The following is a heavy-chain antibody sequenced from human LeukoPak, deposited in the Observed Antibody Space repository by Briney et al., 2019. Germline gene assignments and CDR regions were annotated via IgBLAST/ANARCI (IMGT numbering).Heavy chain of an antibody. D-gene: IGHD1-7*01. Sequence: ASVKVSCKASGYTFTSYPMHWVRQPPGHRLQWMGWINAGNGYTEYSQEFQGRVTITRDTSASTAYMEMSSLRSEDMGVYYCARTRVAWNYEDAFDIWGQGTMVTVSP. CDR3: ARTRVAWNYEDAFDI. CDR1: GYTFTSYP. J-gene: IGHJ3*02. CDR2: INAGNGYT. V-gene: IGHV1-3*03.